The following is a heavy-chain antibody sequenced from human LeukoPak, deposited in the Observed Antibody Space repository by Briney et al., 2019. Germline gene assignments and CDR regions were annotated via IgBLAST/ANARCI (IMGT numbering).Heavy chain of an antibody. CDR3: TRTPVAIAAAGTEFWFDP. Sequence: GASVKVSCKASGYTFTGYYMHWVRQAPGQGLEWMGWINPNSGGTNYAQKFQGRVTMTRDTSISTAYMELSRLRSDDTAVYYCTRTPVAIAAAGTEFWFDPWGQGTLVTVSS. CDR1: GYTFTGYY. V-gene: IGHV1-2*02. D-gene: IGHD6-13*01. J-gene: IGHJ5*02. CDR2: INPNSGGT.